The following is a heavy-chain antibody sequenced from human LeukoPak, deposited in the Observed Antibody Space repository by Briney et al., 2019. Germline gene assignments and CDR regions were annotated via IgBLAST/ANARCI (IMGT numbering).Heavy chain of an antibody. V-gene: IGHV4-59*01. CDR3: VRGSIVFDY. Sequence: SETLSLTCTVSGGSISSYYWSWIRQPPGKGLEWIGYIYYSGSTNYNPSLKSRVTISVDTSKNQFSLKLSSVTAADTAVYYCVRGSIVFDYWGQGSPVAVSS. CDR2: IYYSGST. J-gene: IGHJ4*02. D-gene: IGHD2-15*01. CDR1: GGSISSYY.